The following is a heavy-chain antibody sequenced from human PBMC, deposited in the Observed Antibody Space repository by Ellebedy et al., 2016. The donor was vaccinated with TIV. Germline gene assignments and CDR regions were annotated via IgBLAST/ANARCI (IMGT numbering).Heavy chain of an antibody. Sequence: GESLKISCAASGFTFSSYGMHWVRQAPGKGLEWVAFIRYDGSNKYYADSVKGRFTISRDNSKNTLYLQMTSLRAEDTAVYYCAKRGKAAAGTSYYYYGMDVWGQGTTVTVSS. V-gene: IGHV3-30*02. CDR3: AKRGKAAAGTSYYYYGMDV. D-gene: IGHD6-13*01. CDR1: GFTFSSYG. CDR2: IRYDGSNK. J-gene: IGHJ6*02.